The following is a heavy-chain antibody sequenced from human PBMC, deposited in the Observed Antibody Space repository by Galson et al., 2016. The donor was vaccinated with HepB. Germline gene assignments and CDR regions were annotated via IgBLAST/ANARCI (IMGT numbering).Heavy chain of an antibody. Sequence: ALVKPTQTLTLTCTFSGFSLTNSGVGVGWIRQPPGKALEWLALIYWDDDKRYRPSLKTRLTITKDTSKNQVVLTMTNMDPVDTATYYCAHSWTPRRWFANGHFGYWGQGTLVTVSS. V-gene: IGHV2-5*02. J-gene: IGHJ4*02. CDR2: IYWDDDK. CDR1: GFSLTNSGVG. CDR3: AHSWTPRRWFANGHFGY. D-gene: IGHD3-10*01.